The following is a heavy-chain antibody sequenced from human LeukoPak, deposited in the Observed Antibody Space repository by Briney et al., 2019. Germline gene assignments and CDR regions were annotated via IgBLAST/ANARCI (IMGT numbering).Heavy chain of an antibody. V-gene: IGHV4-4*07. CDR1: GGSISRYY. J-gene: IGHJ3*02. CDR2: IYTSGST. D-gene: IGHD2-2*01. CDR3: ARDSTVVVPVDAFDI. Sequence: NPSETLSLTCTVSGGSISRYYWSWIRQSAGKGLEWIGRIYTSGSTNYSPSLKSRVTMSVDTSKNQFSLKLSFVTAADTAVYYCARDSTVVVPVDAFDIWGQGTMVTVSS.